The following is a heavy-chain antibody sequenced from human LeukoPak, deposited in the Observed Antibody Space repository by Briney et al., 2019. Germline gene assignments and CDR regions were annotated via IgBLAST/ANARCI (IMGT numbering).Heavy chain of an antibody. V-gene: IGHV1-69*05. D-gene: IGHD1-7*01. CDR3: ARSATGTTFWFDP. CDR2: IIPIFGTA. CDR1: GGTFSSYT. J-gene: IGHJ5*02. Sequence: GASVKVSCKASGGTFSSYTISWVRQAPGQGLEWMGGIIPIFGTANYAQKFQGRVTITTDESTSTAYMEPSSLRSEDTAVYYCARSATGTTFWFDPWGQGTLVTVSS.